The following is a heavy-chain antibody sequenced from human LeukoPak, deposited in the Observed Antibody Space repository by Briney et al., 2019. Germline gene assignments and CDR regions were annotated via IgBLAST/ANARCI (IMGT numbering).Heavy chain of an antibody. J-gene: IGHJ6*03. CDR2: ISSSSSYI. CDR3: AKSGSQQLVRGRDSYYYYMDV. CDR1: GFTFSSYS. D-gene: IGHD6-13*01. Sequence: GGSLRLSCAASGFTFSSYSMNWVRQAPGKGLEWVSSISSSSSYIYYADSVKGRFTISRDNSKNTLYLQMNSLRAEDTAVYYCAKSGSQQLVRGRDSYYYYMDVWGKGTTVTISS. V-gene: IGHV3-21*01.